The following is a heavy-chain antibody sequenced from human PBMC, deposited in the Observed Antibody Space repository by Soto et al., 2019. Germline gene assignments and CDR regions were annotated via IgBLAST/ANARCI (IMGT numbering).Heavy chain of an antibody. CDR3: AKDLWKRTVLRYFDWLLFAY. Sequence: GGSLRLSCAASGFTFSSYAMSWVRQAPGKGLEWVSAISGSGGSTYYADSVKGRFTISRDNSKNTLYLQMNSLRAEDTAVYYCAKDLWKRTVLRYFDWLLFAYWGQGTLVTVSS. CDR1: GFTFSSYA. V-gene: IGHV3-23*01. D-gene: IGHD3-9*01. J-gene: IGHJ4*02. CDR2: ISGSGGST.